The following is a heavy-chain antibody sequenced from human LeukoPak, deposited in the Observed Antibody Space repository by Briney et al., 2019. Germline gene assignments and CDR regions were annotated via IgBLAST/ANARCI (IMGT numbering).Heavy chain of an antibody. J-gene: IGHJ6*02. CDR1: GFSFSSYG. D-gene: IGHD6-13*01. V-gene: IGHV3-33*01. CDR3: ARDSSRHSSSWYEGYGMDV. CDR2: IWYDGSKK. Sequence: GRSLRLSCAASGFSFSSYGMHWVRQAPGKGLEWVAVIWYDGSKKYYADSVKGRFIISRDNSRNTLYLQMNSLRAEDTAVYYCARDSSRHSSSWYEGYGMDVWGQGTTVTVSS.